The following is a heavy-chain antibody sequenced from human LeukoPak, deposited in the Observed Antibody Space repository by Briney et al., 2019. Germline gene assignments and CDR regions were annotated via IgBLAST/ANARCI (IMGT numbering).Heavy chain of an antibody. CDR3: AKDPAPYSGSYYFDY. V-gene: IGHV3-30*02. J-gene: IGHJ4*02. Sequence: PGRSLRLSCAASGFTFSSYAMHWVRQAPGKGLEWVAFIRYDGSNKYYADSVKGRFTISRDNSKNTLYLQMNSLRAEDTAVYYCAKDPAPYSGSYYFDYWGQGTLVTVSS. D-gene: IGHD1-26*01. CDR2: IRYDGSNK. CDR1: GFTFSSYA.